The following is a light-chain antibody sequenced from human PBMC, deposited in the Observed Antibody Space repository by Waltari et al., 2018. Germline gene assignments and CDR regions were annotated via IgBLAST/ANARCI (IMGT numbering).Light chain of an antibody. CDR2: YDS. Sequence: SYMLTQPPSVSVAPGKAARIAWGGNSLGSRSVPWYQQKPGQAPVLVIYYDSDRPSGIPERISGSKSGKTATLTISRVEAGDEAAYYCQLWESGSDRVVFGGGTKLTVL. CDR3: QLWESGSDRVV. J-gene: IGLJ2*01. CDR1: SLGSRS. V-gene: IGLV3-21*01.